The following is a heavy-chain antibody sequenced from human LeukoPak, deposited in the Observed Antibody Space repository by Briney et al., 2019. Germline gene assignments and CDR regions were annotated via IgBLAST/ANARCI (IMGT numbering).Heavy chain of an antibody. J-gene: IGHJ4*02. Sequence: ASVKVSCKASGYTFTGYYMHWVRQAPGQGLEWMGWINPNSGGTNYAQKVQGRVTMTRDTSISTAYMELSRLRSDDTAVYYCARGRAYYGSGSYGYWGQGTLVTVSS. CDR1: GYTFTGYY. V-gene: IGHV1-2*02. CDR3: ARGRAYYGSGSYGY. D-gene: IGHD3-10*01. CDR2: INPNSGGT.